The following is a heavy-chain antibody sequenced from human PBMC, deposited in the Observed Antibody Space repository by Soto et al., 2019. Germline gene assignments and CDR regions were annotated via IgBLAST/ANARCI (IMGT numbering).Heavy chain of an antibody. J-gene: IGHJ3*02. V-gene: IGHV3-11*01. CDR2: ISYSGSTI. CDR1: GFTFSYYY. CDR3: ARDNLAFDI. Sequence: TGGSLRLSCAASGFTFSYYYMSWIRQAPGKGLEWVSYISYSGSTIYYANSVKGRFTISRDNAKNSLYLQMNSLRAEDTAVYYCARDNLAFDIWGQGTMVTVSS.